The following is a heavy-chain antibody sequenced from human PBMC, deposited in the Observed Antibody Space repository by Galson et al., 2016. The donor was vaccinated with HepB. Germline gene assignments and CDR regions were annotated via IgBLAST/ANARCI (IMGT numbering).Heavy chain of an antibody. Sequence: SLRLSCAASGFTVGDNYMSWVRQAPGKGLEWVSVIYFGGDTYYADSVKGRFTISRDNSKNTLYLQMNSLRVEDTAVYYCARDRGRFGSGTTPYYYFGMDVWGPGTTVTVPS. D-gene: IGHD3-10*01. CDR3: ARDRGRFGSGTTPYYYFGMDV. V-gene: IGHV3-53*01. CDR1: GFTVGDNY. CDR2: IYFGGDT. J-gene: IGHJ6*02.